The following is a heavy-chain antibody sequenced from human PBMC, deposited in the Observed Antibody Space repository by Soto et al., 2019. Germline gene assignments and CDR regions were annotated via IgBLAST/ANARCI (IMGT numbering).Heavy chain of an antibody. D-gene: IGHD1-26*01. J-gene: IGHJ6*02. CDR1: GYSFTTYW. Sequence: GESLKISCKGYGYSFTTYWIGWVRQMPGKGLEWMGIIYPGDSDTRYSPSFQGQVTISADKSISTAYLQWSSLKASDTAMYYCARRFSGSYKGRFYNYGLDVWGQGTTVTVSS. CDR3: ARRFSGSYKGRFYNYGLDV. CDR2: IYPGDSDT. V-gene: IGHV5-51*01.